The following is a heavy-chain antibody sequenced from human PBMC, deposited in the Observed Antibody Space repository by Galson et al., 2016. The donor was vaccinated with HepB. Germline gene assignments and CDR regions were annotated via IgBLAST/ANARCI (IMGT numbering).Heavy chain of an antibody. J-gene: IGHJ4*02. Sequence: WIGHIYYSGSTSYNPSLKSRLSISVDTSKNQFSLNLSSVTVADTAVYYCARRISGYYNSWGQGTLVTVSS. CDR2: IYYSGST. D-gene: IGHD3-22*01. CDR3: ARRISGYYNS. V-gene: IGHV4-31*02.